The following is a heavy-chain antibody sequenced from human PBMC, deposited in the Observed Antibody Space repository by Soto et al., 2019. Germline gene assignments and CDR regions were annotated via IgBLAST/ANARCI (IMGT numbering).Heavy chain of an antibody. CDR2: INSDGSST. J-gene: IGHJ4*02. V-gene: IGHV3-74*01. Sequence: PVGSLRLSCAASGFTFRSYWMHWVRQAPGKGLVWVSRINSDGSSTSYADSVKGRFTISRDNAKNTLYLQMNSLRAEDMAVYYCARVNMIATHIDYWGQGTLVTVSS. CDR3: ARVNMIATHIDY. CDR1: GFTFRSYW. D-gene: IGHD3-22*01.